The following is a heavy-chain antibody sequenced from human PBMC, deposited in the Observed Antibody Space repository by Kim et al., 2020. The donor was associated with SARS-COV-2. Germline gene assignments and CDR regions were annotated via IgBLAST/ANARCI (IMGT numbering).Heavy chain of an antibody. CDR2: ILYDGSKK. D-gene: IGHD2-21*02. Sequence: AGSLRLSCAASGFTFSSYAMHWVRQAPGKGLEWEAVILYDGSKKYYADSVKGRFTISRDNSKNTLYLQMNSLRAEDTAVYYCARGGGESGHIVVVTATPDYWGQGTLVTVSS. CDR3: ARGGGESGHIVVVTATPDY. CDR1: GFTFSSYA. V-gene: IGHV3-30*04. J-gene: IGHJ4*02.